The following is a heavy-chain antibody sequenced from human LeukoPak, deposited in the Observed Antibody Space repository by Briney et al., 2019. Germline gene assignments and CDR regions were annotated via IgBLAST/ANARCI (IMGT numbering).Heavy chain of an antibody. V-gene: IGHV3-23*01. CDR2: VSTSGVGT. Sequence: GGTPRLSCAASGFTFSSFAMSWIRQAPGKGLEWVSSVSTSGVGTYYADSVRGRFTISRDNSKNTLYLQMNSLRAEDTAVYYCAELGITMIGGVWGKGTTVTISS. CDR1: GFTFSSFA. CDR3: AELGITMIGGV. D-gene: IGHD3-10*02. J-gene: IGHJ6*04.